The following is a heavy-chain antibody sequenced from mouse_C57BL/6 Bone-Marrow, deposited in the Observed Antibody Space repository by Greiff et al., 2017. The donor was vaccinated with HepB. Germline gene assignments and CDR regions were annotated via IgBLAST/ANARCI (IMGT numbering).Heavy chain of an antibody. CDR1: GFTFSDFY. V-gene: IGHV7-1*01. D-gene: IGHD2-14*01. CDR3: ARDAAGTGALDY. CDR2: SRNKANDYTT. J-gene: IGHJ2*01. Sequence: EVQGVESGGGLVQSGRSLRLSCATSGFTFSDFYMEWVRQAPGKGLEWIAASRNKANDYTTEYSASVKGRFIVSRDTSQSILYLQMNALRAEDTAIYYCARDAAGTGALDYWGQGTTLTVSS.